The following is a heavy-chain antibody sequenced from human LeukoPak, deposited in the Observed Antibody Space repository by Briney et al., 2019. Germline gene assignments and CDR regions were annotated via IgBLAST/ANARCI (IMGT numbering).Heavy chain of an antibody. J-gene: IGHJ4*02. V-gene: IGHV3-23*01. CDR2: IGGSGTKS. D-gene: IGHD3-16*01. Sequence: GGSLRLSCAASGFTFSNYVMTWVRQAPGKGLEWVSAIGGSGTKSTYTDSVRGRFTISRDNPRNTLFLQMNSLRVEDTAIYYCATDGLSYWGQGTLVTVSS. CDR3: ATDGLSY. CDR1: GFTFSNYV.